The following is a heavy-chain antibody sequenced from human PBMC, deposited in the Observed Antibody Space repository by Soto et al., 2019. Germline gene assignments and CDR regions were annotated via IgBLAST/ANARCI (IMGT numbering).Heavy chain of an antibody. D-gene: IGHD6-19*01. J-gene: IGHJ6*02. V-gene: IGHV4-59*01. CDR3: ARGGRYSSGWYYYYGMDV. CDR1: GCSMSSYY. CDR2: IYYSGST. Sequence: XETLTLSCTVSGCSMSSYYWSWIRQPPGKGLEWIGYIYYSGSTNYNPSLKSRVTISVDMSKNQFSLKLSSVTDADTAVYYCARGGRYSSGWYYYYGMDVWGQGTTVTVSS.